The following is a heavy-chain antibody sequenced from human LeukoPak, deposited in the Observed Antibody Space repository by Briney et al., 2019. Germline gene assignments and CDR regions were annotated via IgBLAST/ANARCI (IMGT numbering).Heavy chain of an antibody. V-gene: IGHV3-74*01. CDR1: GYTFSNYW. Sequence: GGSLRLSCAASGYTFSNYWMHWVRQAPGEGLVWVPHIKPDGSITDYADPVKGRFTISRDNAKNTVYLQMHSLRAEDTAIYYCVRDAIRGFNYWGQGILVTVSS. CDR2: IKPDGSIT. CDR3: VRDAIRGFNY. J-gene: IGHJ4*02.